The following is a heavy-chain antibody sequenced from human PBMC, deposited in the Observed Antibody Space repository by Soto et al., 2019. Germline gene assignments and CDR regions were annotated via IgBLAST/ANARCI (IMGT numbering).Heavy chain of an antibody. CDR1: GYTFTSYG. CDR2: ISAYNGNT. V-gene: IGHV1-18*01. D-gene: IGHD6-13*01. Sequence: QVQLVQSGAEVKKPGASVKVSCKASGYTFTSYGISWVRQAPGQGLEWMGWISAYNGNTNYAQKLQGRVTMTTATSTSTVYRERRSLRSDDTAVYYCARLRAAAGYYYYYGMDVWGQGTTVTVSS. J-gene: IGHJ6*02. CDR3: ARLRAAAGYYYYYGMDV.